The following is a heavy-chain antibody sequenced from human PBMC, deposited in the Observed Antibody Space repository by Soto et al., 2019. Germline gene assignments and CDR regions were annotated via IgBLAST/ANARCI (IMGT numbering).Heavy chain of an antibody. V-gene: IGHV3-23*01. CDR3: AKDVRDDFWSGYYPSHYYYGMDV. CDR2: ISGSGGST. CDR1: GFTFSSYA. J-gene: IGHJ6*02. Sequence: GGSLRLSCAASGFTFSSYAMSWVRQAPGKGLEWVSAISGSGGSTYYADSVKGRFTISRDNSKNTLYLQMNSLRAEDTAVYYCAKDVRDDFWSGYYPSHYYYGMDVWGQGTTVTVSS. D-gene: IGHD3-3*01.